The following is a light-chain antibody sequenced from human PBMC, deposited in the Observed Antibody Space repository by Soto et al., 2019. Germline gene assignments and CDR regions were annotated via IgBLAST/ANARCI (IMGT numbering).Light chain of an antibody. V-gene: IGLV1-40*01. CDR2: DNS. CDR3: QSYDSSLSGSRV. CDR1: RSNIGAGYG. Sequence: QAVVTQPPSVSGAPGQRVTISCTGSRSNIGAGYGVHWYQQLPRTAPKLLIYDNSNRPSGVPDRFSGSNSGTSASLAITGLQPEDEADYYCQSYDSSLSGSRVFGTGTKLTVL. J-gene: IGLJ1*01.